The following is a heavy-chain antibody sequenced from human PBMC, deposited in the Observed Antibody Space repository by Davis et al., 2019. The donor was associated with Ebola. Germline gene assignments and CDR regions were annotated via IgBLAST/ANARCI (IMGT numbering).Heavy chain of an antibody. CDR2: IYYSGST. CDR1: GGSISSYY. D-gene: IGHD1-7*01. V-gene: IGHV4-59*08. Sequence: SETLSLTCTVSGGSISSYYWSWIRQPPGKGLEWIGYIYYSGSTNYNPSLKSRVTISVDTSKNQFSLKLSSVTAADTAVYYCATTSGDYWGQGTLVTVSS. CDR3: ATTSGDY. J-gene: IGHJ4*02.